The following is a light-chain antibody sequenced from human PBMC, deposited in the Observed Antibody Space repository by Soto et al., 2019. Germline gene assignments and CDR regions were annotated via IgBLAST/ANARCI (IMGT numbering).Light chain of an antibody. CDR1: SGHTSYI. J-gene: IGLJ1*01. Sequence: QLVLTQSSSASASLGSSVKLTCTLNSGHTSYIIAWHQQQPGKAPRYLMKVEGDGSSNKGSGVPDRFSGSTSGADRYLTISNLQFEDEADYYCDTWDTDSYVFGPGTKLTVL. CDR3: DTWDTDSYV. CDR2: VEGDGSS. V-gene: IGLV4-60*02.